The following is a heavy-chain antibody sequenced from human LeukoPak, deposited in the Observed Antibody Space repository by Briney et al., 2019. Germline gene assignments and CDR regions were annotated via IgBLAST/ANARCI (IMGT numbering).Heavy chain of an antibody. CDR1: GGTFSSYT. D-gene: IGHD2-2*01. J-gene: IGHJ6*03. Sequence: ASVKVSCKASGGTFSSYTISWVRQAPGQGLEWMGRIIPILGIANYAQKFQGRVTITADKSTSTAYMELSSLRSEDTAVYYCARGHPCSSTSCVYYYYYYMDVWGKGTTVTVSS. CDR3: ARGHPCSSTSCVYYYYYYMDV. CDR2: IIPILGIA. V-gene: IGHV1-69*02.